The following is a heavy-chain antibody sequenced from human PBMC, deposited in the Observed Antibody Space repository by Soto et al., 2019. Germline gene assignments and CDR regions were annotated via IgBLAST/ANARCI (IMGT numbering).Heavy chain of an antibody. J-gene: IGHJ3*02. V-gene: IGHV1-69*13. CDR2: IIPIFGTA. D-gene: IGHD3-22*01. Sequence: SVNVSCKASGGTFSSYAISWVRQAPGQGLEWMGGIIPIFGTANYAQKFQGRVTITADESTSTAYMELSSLRSEDTAVYYCARDTYYYDSSGYYGAFDIWGQGTMVTVSS. CDR1: GGTFSSYA. CDR3: ARDTYYYDSSGYYGAFDI.